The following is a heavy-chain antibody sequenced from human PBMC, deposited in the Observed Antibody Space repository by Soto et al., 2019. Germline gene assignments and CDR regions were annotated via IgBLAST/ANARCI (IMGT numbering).Heavy chain of an antibody. D-gene: IGHD6-6*01. J-gene: IGHJ4*02. CDR1: GFTFSNAW. CDR2: IKSKTDGGTT. Sequence: EVQLVESGGGLVKPGGSLRLSCAASGFTFSNAWMSWVRQAPGKGLEWVGRIKSKTDGGTTDYAAPVKGRFTISRDDSKNTLYLQMNSLKTEDTAVYYCTTDMEDYASIAARTRGRNDYWGQGTLVTVSS. V-gene: IGHV3-15*01. CDR3: TTDMEDYASIAARTRGRNDY.